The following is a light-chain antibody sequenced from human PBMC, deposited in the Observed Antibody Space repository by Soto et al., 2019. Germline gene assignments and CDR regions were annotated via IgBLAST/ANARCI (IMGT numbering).Light chain of an antibody. CDR1: SSDVGGYKY. CDR2: EVN. Sequence: QSGLTQPPSASGSPGQSVTISCTGTSSDVGGYKYVSWYQQHPGKAPKLMIFEVNKRPSGVPDRFSGSKSGNTASLTVSGLQAEDEADYYCSSDAGINNLGVFGTGTKVTVL. J-gene: IGLJ1*01. CDR3: SSDAGINNLGV. V-gene: IGLV2-8*01.